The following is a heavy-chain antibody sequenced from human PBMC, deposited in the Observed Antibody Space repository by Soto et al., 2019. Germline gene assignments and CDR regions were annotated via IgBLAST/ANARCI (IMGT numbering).Heavy chain of an antibody. Sequence: SEALSLTCTVYGGSISSGGYYWSWIRQHPGKGLEWIGYIYYSGSTYYNPSLKSRVTISVDTSKNQFSLKLSSVTAADTAVYYCARDHRYYYDSSGYYDSWFDPWGQGTLVTVSS. CDR2: IYYSGST. D-gene: IGHD3-22*01. CDR3: ARDHRYYYDSSGYYDSWFDP. V-gene: IGHV4-31*03. CDR1: GGSISSGGYY. J-gene: IGHJ5*02.